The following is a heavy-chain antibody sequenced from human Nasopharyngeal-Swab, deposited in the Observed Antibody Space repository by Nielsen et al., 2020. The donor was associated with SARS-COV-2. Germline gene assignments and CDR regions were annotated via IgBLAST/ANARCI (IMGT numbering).Heavy chain of an antibody. CDR1: GFTFSSYG. CDR2: ISYDGSNK. V-gene: IGHV3-30*18. J-gene: IGHJ4*02. CDR3: AKAWLPTY. D-gene: IGHD5-24*01. Sequence: GGSLRPSCAASGFTFSSYGMHWVRQAPGKGLEWVAVISYDGSNKYYADSVKGRFTISRDNSKNTLYLQMNSLRAEDTAVYYCAKAWLPTYWGQGTLVTVSS.